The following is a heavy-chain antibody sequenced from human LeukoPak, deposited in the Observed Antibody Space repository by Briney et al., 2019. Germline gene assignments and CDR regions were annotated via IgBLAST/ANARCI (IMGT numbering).Heavy chain of an antibody. CDR3: ARGLRWDLTISGTSTFDY. Sequence: SQTLSLTCAVSGGSISSGGYSWSWIRQPPGKGLEWIGSIYYSGSTYYRPSLKSRVTMSVDTSKNQFSLRLSSVTAADTAVYYCARGLRWDLTISGTSTFDYWGQGSLVTVPS. D-gene: IGHD1-26*01. CDR1: GGSISSGGYS. V-gene: IGHV4-30-2*03. CDR2: IYYSGST. J-gene: IGHJ4*02.